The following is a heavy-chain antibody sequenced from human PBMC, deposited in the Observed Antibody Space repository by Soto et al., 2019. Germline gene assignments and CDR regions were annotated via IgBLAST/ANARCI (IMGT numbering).Heavy chain of an antibody. V-gene: IGHV5-51*01. Sequence: GESLKISCKGSGYSFTIYWIGWVRQMPGKGLEWMGIIYPGDSDTRYSPSFQGQVTISADKSISTAYLQWSSLKASDTAMYYCARIPPEYYDFWSGYSLLINYYYYGMDVWGQGTTVTVSS. CDR2: IYPGDSDT. J-gene: IGHJ6*02. D-gene: IGHD3-3*01. CDR3: ARIPPEYYDFWSGYSLLINYYYYGMDV. CDR1: GYSFTIYW.